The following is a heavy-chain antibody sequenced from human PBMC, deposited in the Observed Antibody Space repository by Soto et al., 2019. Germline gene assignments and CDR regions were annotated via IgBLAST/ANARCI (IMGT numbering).Heavy chain of an antibody. J-gene: IGHJ4*02. D-gene: IGHD5-12*01. CDR3: ASGVQLWLRRINNGYSG. Sequence: QVQLVQSGAEVKKPESSVKVSCKAPGGTFSTYAISWVRQAPGQGLEWMGGIIPMFGTANYAQRFQDRVTITADEATSRVYMELSSLRSEDTAVYFCASGVQLWLRRINNGYSGWGQGTVVTVSS. CDR1: GGTFSTYA. CDR2: IIPMFGTA. V-gene: IGHV1-69*12.